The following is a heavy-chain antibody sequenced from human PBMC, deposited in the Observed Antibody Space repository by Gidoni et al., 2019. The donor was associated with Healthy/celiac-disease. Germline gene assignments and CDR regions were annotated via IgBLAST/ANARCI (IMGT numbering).Heavy chain of an antibody. J-gene: IGHJ4*02. D-gene: IGHD3-10*01. CDR2: ISSSSSYI. Sequence: EVQLVESGGGLVKPGGSLRLSCAASGFTFSSCSMNWVRQAPGKGLEWVSSISSSSSYIYYADSVKGRFTISRDNAKNSLYLQMNSLRAEDTAVYYCARGAMVQGVIGWRPFDYWGQGTLVTVSS. V-gene: IGHV3-21*01. CDR3: ARGAMVQGVIGWRPFDY. CDR1: GFTFSSCS.